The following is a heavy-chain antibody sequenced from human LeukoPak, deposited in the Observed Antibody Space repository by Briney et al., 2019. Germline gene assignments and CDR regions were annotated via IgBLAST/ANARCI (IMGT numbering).Heavy chain of an antibody. Sequence: GGSLRLSCAASGFTFSSFSMSWVRQAPGKGLEWVSSISSSSSHIYYADSVKGRFTISRDNARKSLFLQMNSLRAEDTAIYYCTLGGPIVVLPVAFDYWGQGTMVTVSS. CDR1: GFTFSSFS. CDR3: TLGGPIVVLPVAFDY. CDR2: ISSSSSHI. V-gene: IGHV3-21*01. J-gene: IGHJ4*02. D-gene: IGHD2-2*01.